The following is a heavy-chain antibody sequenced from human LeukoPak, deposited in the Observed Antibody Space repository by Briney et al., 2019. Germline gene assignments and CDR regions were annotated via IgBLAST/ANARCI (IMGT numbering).Heavy chain of an antibody. CDR1: GFTFSSYW. V-gene: IGHV3-74*01. Sequence: GGSLRLSCAASGFTFSSYWMHWVRQAPGKGLVWVSRINSDGSSTSYADSVKGRFTISRDNAKNTLYLQMNSLRAEDTAVYYCTRDGDSSGWYYFDYWGQGTLVTVSS. CDR3: TRDGDSSGWYYFDY. J-gene: IGHJ4*02. D-gene: IGHD6-19*01. CDR2: INSDGSST.